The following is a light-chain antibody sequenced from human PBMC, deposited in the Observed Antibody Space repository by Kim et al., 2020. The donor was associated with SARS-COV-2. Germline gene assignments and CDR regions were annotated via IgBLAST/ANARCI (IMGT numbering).Light chain of an antibody. CDR2: ENS. V-gene: IGLV1-40*01. CDR1: ISNIGEGYD. CDR3: QSCDNRLSGYV. J-gene: IGLJ1*01. Sequence: RGTISCTGCISNIGEGYDVHWYQQLPATAPKLLIYENSNRPSGVPVRFSGSKSDTSASLAITGAQAEDEAEYYCQSCDNRLSGYVFGSGTKVTVL.